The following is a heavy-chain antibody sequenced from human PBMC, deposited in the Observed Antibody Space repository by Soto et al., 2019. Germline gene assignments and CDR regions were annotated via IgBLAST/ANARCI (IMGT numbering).Heavy chain of an antibody. D-gene: IGHD3-22*01. Sequence: GGSLRLSCAASGFTFSNAWMNRVRQAPGKGLEWVGRIKSKTDGGTTDYAAPVKGRFTISRDDSKNTLYLQMNSLKTEDTAVYYCTINPTYYYDSSGLDYWGQGTLVTVSS. J-gene: IGHJ4*02. CDR2: IKSKTDGGTT. CDR1: GFTFSNAW. CDR3: TINPTYYYDSSGLDY. V-gene: IGHV3-15*07.